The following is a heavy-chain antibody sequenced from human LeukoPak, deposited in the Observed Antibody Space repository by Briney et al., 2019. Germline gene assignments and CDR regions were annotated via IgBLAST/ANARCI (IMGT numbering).Heavy chain of an antibody. V-gene: IGHV4-4*07. J-gene: IGHJ4*02. Sequence: PSETLSLTCTVSGGSISSYYWSWIRQPAGKGLEWIGRIYTSGSTNYNPSLKSRVTISVDKSKNQFSLKLSSVTAADTAVYYCARDTPPVVAGTGYYFDNWGQRKLGTVSS. CDR3: ARDTPPVVAGTGYYFDN. CDR2: IYTSGST. D-gene: IGHD2-21*01. CDR1: GGSISSYY.